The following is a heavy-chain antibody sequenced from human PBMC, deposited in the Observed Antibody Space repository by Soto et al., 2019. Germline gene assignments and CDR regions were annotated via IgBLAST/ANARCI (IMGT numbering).Heavy chain of an antibody. CDR1: GGSISSYY. CDR2: IYYSGST. J-gene: IGHJ4*02. V-gene: IGHV4-59*01. D-gene: IGHD6-6*01. CDR3: ARHVRDSRSLSGRYYFDY. Sequence: PSETLSLTCTVSGGSISSYYWSWIRQPPGKGLEWIGYIYYSGSTNYNPSLKSRVTISVDTSKNQFSLKLSSVTAADTAVYYCARHVRDSRSLSGRYYFDYWGKGTLVTVAS.